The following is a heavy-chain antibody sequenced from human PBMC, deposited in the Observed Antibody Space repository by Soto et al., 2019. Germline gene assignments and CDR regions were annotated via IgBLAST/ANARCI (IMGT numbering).Heavy chain of an antibody. CDR1: GGTFSSYA. V-gene: IGHV1-69*01. CDR2: IIPISGTA. J-gene: IGHJ6*02. Sequence: QVQLVQSGAEVKKPGSSVKVSCKASGGTFSSYAISWVRQAPGQGLEWTGGIIPISGTANYAQKFQGRVTITADESTSTAYMELRSLRSEDTAVYYCARSQGSSTSLEIYYYYYYGMDVWGQGTTVTVSS. CDR3: ARSQGSSTSLEIYYYYYYGMDV. D-gene: IGHD2-2*01.